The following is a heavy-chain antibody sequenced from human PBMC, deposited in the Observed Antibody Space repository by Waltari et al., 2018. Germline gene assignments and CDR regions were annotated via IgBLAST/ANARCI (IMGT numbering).Heavy chain of an antibody. Sequence: EVQLVESGGGLVQPGGSLRLSGVASGFTLSSYWMSWVLQAQGKGLECVADIKQDGSKEYYMESVRGRFTISRDNGKKSVYLQMNRLRVEDTAVYYCARDWEGDSPNFDYWGQGTQVTVSS. CDR1: GFTLSSYW. CDR2: IKQDGSKE. CDR3: ARDWEGDSPNFDY. J-gene: IGHJ4*02. D-gene: IGHD1-26*01. V-gene: IGHV3-7*05.